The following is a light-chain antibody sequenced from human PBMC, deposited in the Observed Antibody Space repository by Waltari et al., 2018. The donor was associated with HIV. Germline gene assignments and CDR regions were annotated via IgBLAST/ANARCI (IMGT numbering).Light chain of an antibody. J-gene: IGKJ1*01. CDR1: QSINSW. Sequence: SPSTLSASVGDRVTITCRASQSINSWLAWYQQKPGKAPRLLISEASSLQSGVPSRFSGSESGTEFTLIINSLQPDDFATYYCQQYKTYSTTFGQGTNVEIK. CDR3: QQYKTYSTT. CDR2: EAS. V-gene: IGKV1-5*03.